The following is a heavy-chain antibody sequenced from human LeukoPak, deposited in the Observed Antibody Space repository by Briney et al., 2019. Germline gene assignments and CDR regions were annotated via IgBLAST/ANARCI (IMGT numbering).Heavy chain of an antibody. CDR3: VRDRELYY. V-gene: IGHV4-59*01. CDR1: GGSFSGYY. CDR2: VYNSGST. J-gene: IGHJ4*02. Sequence: SETLSLTCAVYGGSFSGYYWSWIRQPPGKGLEWIGYVYNSGSTDYNPSLKSRVTISVDTSKNQFSLKVNSVTASDTAVYYCVRDRELYYWGQGILVTVSS. D-gene: IGHD1-26*01.